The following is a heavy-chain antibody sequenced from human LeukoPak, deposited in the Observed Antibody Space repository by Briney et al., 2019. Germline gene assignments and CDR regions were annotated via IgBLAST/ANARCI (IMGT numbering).Heavy chain of an antibody. CDR2: ISSDGSST. D-gene: IGHD3-22*01. CDR1: GFTFSSYW. CDR3: ARGDTMTTDY. V-gene: IGHV3-74*01. Sequence: GGSLRLSCAASGFTFSSYWMHWVRQAPGKGLVWVSRISSDGSSTSYADSVKGRFTISRDNAKNTLYLQMNSLRAEDTAVYYCARGDTMTTDYWGQGTLVTVSS. J-gene: IGHJ4*02.